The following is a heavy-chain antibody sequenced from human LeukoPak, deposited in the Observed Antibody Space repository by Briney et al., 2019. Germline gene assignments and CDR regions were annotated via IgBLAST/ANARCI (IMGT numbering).Heavy chain of an antibody. Sequence: GGSLRLSCAASEFTVNNSYMNWVRQAPGKGLEWVSVIYSGGSTYYADSVKGRFTISRDNSKNTLYLQMNNLRAEDTAVYYCARFPGIANVYYYGMDVWGQGTTVIVSS. J-gene: IGHJ6*02. D-gene: IGHD6-13*01. CDR1: EFTVNNSY. CDR3: ARFPGIANVYYYGMDV. CDR2: IYSGGST. V-gene: IGHV3-66*01.